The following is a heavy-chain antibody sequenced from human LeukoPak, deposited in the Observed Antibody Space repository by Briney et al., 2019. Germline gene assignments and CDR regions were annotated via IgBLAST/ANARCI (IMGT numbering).Heavy chain of an antibody. V-gene: IGHV4-59*01. Sequence: SETLSLTCTVSGGSISSYYWSWIRQPPGKGLEWIGYIYYSGSTNYNPSLKSRVTISVDTSKNQFSLKLSSVTAADTAVYYCARVNGEDGSGNNIDYWGQGTLVTVPS. CDR2: IYYSGST. CDR3: ARVNGEDGSGNNIDY. D-gene: IGHD3-10*01. J-gene: IGHJ4*02. CDR1: GGSISSYY.